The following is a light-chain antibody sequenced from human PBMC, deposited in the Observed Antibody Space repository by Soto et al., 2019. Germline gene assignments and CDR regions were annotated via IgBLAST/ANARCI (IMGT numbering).Light chain of an antibody. CDR2: EVS. V-gene: IGLV2-14*01. Sequence: QSVLTQPASVSGSPGQSITISCTGTSSDIGAYNFVSWYQHHPGKAPKLMIFEVSKRRLGASDRFSGTKSGNTASLTISGLQAEDEADYYCSSYQSSNTNVXGTGTKVT. CDR3: SSYQSSNTNV. CDR1: SSDIGAYNF. J-gene: IGLJ1*01.